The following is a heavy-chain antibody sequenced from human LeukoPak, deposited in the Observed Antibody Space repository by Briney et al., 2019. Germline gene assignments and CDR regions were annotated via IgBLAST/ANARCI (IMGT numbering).Heavy chain of an antibody. CDR1: GFTFTSYS. J-gene: IGHJ4*02. Sequence: PGGSLRLSCAASGFTFTSYSMNWVRQAPGKGLEWVSTISGGGGSTYYADSVKGRFTISRDNSKNTLYLQVNSLRAEDTAVYYCAKLFKRFGGRRNSGSSMYYFDYWGQGTLVTVSS. CDR3: AKLFKRFGGRRNSGSSMYYFDY. V-gene: IGHV3-23*01. D-gene: IGHD1-26*01. CDR2: ISGGGGST.